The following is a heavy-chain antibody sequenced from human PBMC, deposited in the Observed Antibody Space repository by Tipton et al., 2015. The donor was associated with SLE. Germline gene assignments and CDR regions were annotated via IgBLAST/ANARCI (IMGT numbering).Heavy chain of an antibody. Sequence: SLRLSCAASGFTFSSYAMHWVRQAPGKGLEWVAVISYGGSNKYYADSVKGRFTISRDNSKNTLYLQMNSLRAEDTAVYYCARDRRQQLVDAFDTWGQGTMVTVSS. CDR2: ISYGGSNK. CDR3: ARDRRQQLVDAFDT. V-gene: IGHV3-30-3*01. CDR1: GFTFSSYA. J-gene: IGHJ3*02. D-gene: IGHD6-13*01.